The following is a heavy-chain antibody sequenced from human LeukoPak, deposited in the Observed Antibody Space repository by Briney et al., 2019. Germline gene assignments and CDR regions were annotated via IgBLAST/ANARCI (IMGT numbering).Heavy chain of an antibody. V-gene: IGHV1-46*01. CDR3: AVSVVYGGNPLAFDY. D-gene: IGHD4-23*01. CDR1: GCTFTSYY. J-gene: IGHJ4*02. CDR2: INPSGGST. Sequence: ASVKVSFKASGCTFTSYYMHWVRQAPGQGLEWMGIINPSGGSTSYAQKFQGRVTMTRGTSTSTVYMELSSLRSEDTAVYYCAVSVVYGGNPLAFDYWGQGTLVTVSS.